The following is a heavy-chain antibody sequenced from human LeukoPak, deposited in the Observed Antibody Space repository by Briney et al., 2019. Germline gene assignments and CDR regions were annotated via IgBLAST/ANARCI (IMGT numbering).Heavy chain of an antibody. CDR1: GFTFSSSW. J-gene: IGHJ4*02. Sequence: GGSLRLSCAASGFTFSSSWMSWVRQAPGKGLEWVANIKQDGSEKYYVDSVKGRFTISRDNAQNSLYLQINSLRAEDTAVFYCAKNYGSGTYYNYFDSWGQGTLVTVSS. D-gene: IGHD3-10*01. CDR2: IKQDGSEK. V-gene: IGHV3-7*05. CDR3: AKNYGSGTYYNYFDS.